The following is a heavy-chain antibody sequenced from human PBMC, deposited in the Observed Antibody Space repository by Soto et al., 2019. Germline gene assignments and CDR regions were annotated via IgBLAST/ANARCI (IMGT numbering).Heavy chain of an antibody. CDR2: ISYDGGNQ. CDR1: GFTFRNYA. Sequence: QVQLVESGGGVVQPGRSLRLSCAASGFTFRNYAMHWVRQAPGKGLECVAVISYDGGNQFYRDYVKGRFTISRDNSKNTLYLQITSVRYEDTAVYYWARGVREDFAVVIGVRPGEYGVDVWGQGTTVTVSS. CDR3: ARGVREDFAVVIGVRPGEYGVDV. J-gene: IGHJ6*02. V-gene: IGHV3-30-3*01. D-gene: IGHD2-15*01.